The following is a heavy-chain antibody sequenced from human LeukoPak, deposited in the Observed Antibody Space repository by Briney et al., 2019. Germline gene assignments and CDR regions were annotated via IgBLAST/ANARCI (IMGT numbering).Heavy chain of an antibody. V-gene: IGHV3-7*01. CDR1: GFTFSGHW. CDR2: INQGGSDK. D-gene: IGHD1-26*01. CDR3: TRDRSGAEDD. J-gene: IGHJ4*02. Sequence: GGSLRLSCAASGFTFSGHWMSWVRQAPGKGLEWVANINQGGSDKYYVDSVKGRFTISRDNANNLLYLQMNSLRGEDTAVYYCTRDRSGAEDDWGQGTLVTVSS.